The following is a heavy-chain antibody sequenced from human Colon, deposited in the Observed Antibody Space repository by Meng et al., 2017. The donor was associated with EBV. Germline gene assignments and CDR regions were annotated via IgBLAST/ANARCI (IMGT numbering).Heavy chain of an antibody. CDR3: ARDTSTWGNKGLDH. CDR1: GDSVTNGGYS. V-gene: IGHV4-30-2*01. D-gene: IGHD7-27*01. CDR2: IYHSGST. J-gene: IGHJ4*02. Sequence: QLTIEGSGSGVVKPSQTLPLTFVVSGDSVTNGGYSWSWIRQPPGKGLEWIGYIYHSGSTKYNPSLKSRVTISVDTSKNQFSLKLSSVTAADTAVYYCARDTSTWGNKGLDHWGQGILVTVSS.